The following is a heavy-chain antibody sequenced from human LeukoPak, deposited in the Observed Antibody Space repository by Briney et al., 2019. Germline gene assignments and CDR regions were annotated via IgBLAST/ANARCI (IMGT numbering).Heavy chain of an antibody. CDR2: TYYRSKWYN. CDR1: VDSVSVNSAV. Sequence: SQTLSLTCAISVDSVSVNSAVWSWIRQSPSSGLEWLGRTYYRSKWYNDYAVSVKSRITINPDTSKNQFSLQLNSVTPEDTAVYYCASGSFFGSWGQGTLVIVSS. J-gene: IGHJ5*01. CDR3: ASGSFFGS. D-gene: IGHD3-10*01. V-gene: IGHV6-1*01.